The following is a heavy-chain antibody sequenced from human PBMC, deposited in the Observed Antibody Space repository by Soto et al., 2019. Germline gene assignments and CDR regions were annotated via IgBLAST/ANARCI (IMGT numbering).Heavy chain of an antibody. CDR3: ARGDYDFWSGSDY. CDR1: GYSFTSYW. V-gene: IGHV5-10-1*01. D-gene: IGHD3-3*01. CDR2: IDPSDSYT. J-gene: IGHJ4*02. Sequence: GESLKISCKGSGYSFTSYWISWVRQMPGKGLEWMGRIDPSDSYTNYSPSFQVHVTISADKSISTAYLQWSSLKASDSAMYYCARGDYDFWSGSDYWGQGTLVTVS.